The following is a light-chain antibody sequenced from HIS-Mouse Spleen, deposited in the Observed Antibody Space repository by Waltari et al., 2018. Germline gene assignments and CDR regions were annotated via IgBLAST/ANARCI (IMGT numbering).Light chain of an antibody. CDR3: QQYDNPTWT. CDR1: QDISNY. Sequence: IQMTQSPSSLSASVGDRVTITCQASQDISNYLNWYQQKPGKAPKLLIYDASNLETGVPSRFSGSGSGTDFTFTISSLQPEDIATYYCQQYDNPTWTFGQGTKVEIK. V-gene: IGKV1-33*01. J-gene: IGKJ1*01. CDR2: DAS.